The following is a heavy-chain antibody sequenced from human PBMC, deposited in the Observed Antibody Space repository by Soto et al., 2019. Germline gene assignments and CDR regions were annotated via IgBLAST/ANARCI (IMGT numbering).Heavy chain of an antibody. CDR1: GFTFSSYG. CDR3: AKSSSDCRGDSCYSTPAN. J-gene: IGHJ4*02. CDR2: IWYDGSNK. Sequence: GGSLRLSCAASGFTFSSYGMHWVRQAPGKGLEWVAVIWYDGSNKYYADSVKGRFTISRDNCKNTLYLQLNRLEAEDTAIYYFAKSSSDCRGDSCYSTPANWGQGTLVTVSS. D-gene: IGHD2-15*01. V-gene: IGHV3-33*06.